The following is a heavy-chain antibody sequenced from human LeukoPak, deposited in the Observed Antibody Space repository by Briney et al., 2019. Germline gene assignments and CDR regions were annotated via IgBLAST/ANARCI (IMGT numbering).Heavy chain of an antibody. CDR3: ARDLRGWGSDFDY. Sequence: SETLSLTCTVSGGSISRYYWSWIRQPPGKGLEWIGYIYYSGGTNYNPSLKSRVTISVDMSKNQFSLKLNSVTAADTAVYYCARDLRGWGSDFDYWGQGTLVTVSS. J-gene: IGHJ4*02. CDR1: GGSISRYY. CDR2: IYYSGGT. D-gene: IGHD6-19*01. V-gene: IGHV4-59*01.